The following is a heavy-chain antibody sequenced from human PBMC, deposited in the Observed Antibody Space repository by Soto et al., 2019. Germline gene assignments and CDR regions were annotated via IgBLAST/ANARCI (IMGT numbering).Heavy chain of an antibody. Sequence: PGGSLRLSCAASGFTFSSYAMSWVRQAPGKGLEWVSAISGSGGSTYYADSVKGRFTISRDNSKNTLYLQMNSLRAEDTAVYYCAKIRITIFGVASDAFAIWGQGTMVTVSS. D-gene: IGHD3-3*01. CDR3: AKIRITIFGVASDAFAI. CDR1: GFTFSSYA. CDR2: ISGSGGST. J-gene: IGHJ3*02. V-gene: IGHV3-23*01.